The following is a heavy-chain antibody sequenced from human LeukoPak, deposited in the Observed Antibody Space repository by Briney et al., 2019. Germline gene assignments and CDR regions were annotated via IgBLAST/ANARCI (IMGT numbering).Heavy chain of an antibody. D-gene: IGHD3-10*02. Sequence: PGGSLRLSCAASGFTFSSYAMHWVRQAPGKGLEWVSYISSSGSTIYYADSVKGRFTISRDNAKNSLYLQMNGLRAEDTAVYYCAELGITMIGGVWGKGTTVTISS. V-gene: IGHV3-48*03. CDR2: ISSSGSTI. CDR3: AELGITMIGGV. J-gene: IGHJ6*04. CDR1: GFTFSSYA.